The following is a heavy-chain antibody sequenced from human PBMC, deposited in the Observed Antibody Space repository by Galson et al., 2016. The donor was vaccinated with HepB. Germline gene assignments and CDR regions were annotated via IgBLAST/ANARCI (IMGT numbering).Heavy chain of an antibody. CDR2: IHQSGST. Sequence: TLSLTCSVSGGSISSGGYSWNWIRQTPGRGLEWIGYIHQSGSTNYNPSLRSRVTISVDRSKTLFSLELTSVTAADTAVYFCARGHPDFGVPYGIDVWGQGTSVTVSS. J-gene: IGHJ6*02. D-gene: IGHD3-10*01. CDR1: GGSISSGGYS. V-gene: IGHV4-30-2*01. CDR3: ARGHPDFGVPYGIDV.